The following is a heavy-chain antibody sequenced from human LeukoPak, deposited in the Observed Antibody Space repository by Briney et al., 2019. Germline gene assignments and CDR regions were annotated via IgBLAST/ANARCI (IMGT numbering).Heavy chain of an antibody. CDR1: GFTVSDNY. D-gene: IGHD2-8*01. J-gene: IGHJ5*02. CDR3: AREKGCTNGVCYSRNWFDP. CDR2: IYSGGST. Sequence: GRSLRLSCAAPGFTVSDNYMNWVRQAPGKGLEWVSIIYSGGSTYYADSVKGRFTISRDNSKNTLYLQMNSLRAEDTAVYYCAREKGCTNGVCYSRNWFDPWGQGTLVTVSS. V-gene: IGHV3-53*01.